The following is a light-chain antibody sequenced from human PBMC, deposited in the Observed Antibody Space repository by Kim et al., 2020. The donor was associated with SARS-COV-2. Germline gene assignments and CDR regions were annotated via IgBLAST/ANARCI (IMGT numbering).Light chain of an antibody. J-gene: IGKJ5*01. CDR3: QQRSDWPIT. Sequence: LSPGERATRTCRASQSVTKYLAWYQQKPGQAPRLLMYDASNRVTGIPARVSGSGSGTDFTLTIGSLEPEDFAVYYCQQRSDWPITFGQGTRLEIK. CDR1: QSVTKY. CDR2: DAS. V-gene: IGKV3-11*01.